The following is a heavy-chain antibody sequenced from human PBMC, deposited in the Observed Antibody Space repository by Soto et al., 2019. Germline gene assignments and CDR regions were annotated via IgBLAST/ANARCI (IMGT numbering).Heavy chain of an antibody. CDR3: GRTKDYVYGVDV. CDR2: IYHNERT. CDR1: GTSISSSQW. V-gene: IGHV4-4*02. J-gene: IGHJ6*02. Sequence: QVQLQESGPGLVKPWGTLSLTCAVSGTSISSSQWWSWVRQPPGKGLEWIGEIYHNERTNYSPSLKSRLTMSLDKSKNQVSLKLRSVTAADTATYYCGRTKDYVYGVDVWGQGTTVTVSS.